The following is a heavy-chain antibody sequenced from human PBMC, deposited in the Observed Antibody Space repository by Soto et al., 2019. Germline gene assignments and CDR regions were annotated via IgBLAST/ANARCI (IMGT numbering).Heavy chain of an antibody. D-gene: IGHD3-9*01. V-gene: IGHV3-7*03. Sequence: PGGSLSLSCAASGFTFSSYWMSWVRQAPGKGLEWVANIKQDGSEKYYVDSVKGRFTISRDNAKNSLYLQMNSLRAEDTAVYYCARGPPYYDILTGPPGFDYWGQGTLVTVS. J-gene: IGHJ4*02. CDR3: ARGPPYYDILTGPPGFDY. CDR1: GFTFSSYW. CDR2: IKQDGSEK.